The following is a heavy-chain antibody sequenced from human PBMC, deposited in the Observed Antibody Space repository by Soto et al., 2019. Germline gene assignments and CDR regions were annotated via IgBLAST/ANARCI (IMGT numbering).Heavy chain of an antibody. CDR3: ARANTWVTGRVGTH. CDR1: GYSFPTYG. CDR2: ISGYNGNT. Sequence: QIHLEQSRIEMKEPGTSLKISCATSGYSFPTYGLGGLRRPPGKGLSGMGGISGYNGNTKYARSFHDSVVMTADKFTSTGYLEMRNLRSNDTAVYYCARANTWVTGRVGTHWGQGTKVTVSS. V-gene: IGHV1-18*01. D-gene: IGHD1-1*01. J-gene: IGHJ4*02.